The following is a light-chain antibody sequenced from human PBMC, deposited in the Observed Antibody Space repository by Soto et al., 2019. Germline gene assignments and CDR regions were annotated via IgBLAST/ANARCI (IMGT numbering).Light chain of an antibody. Sequence: DIQMTQSPSTLAASVGDRVTITCRASQSISTWLAWYQQKPGKAPNLLIYKASSLKSGVPSRFSGSGSGTAFTLTISSLQPDDFATYYCQQYNNYPYPFGQGTKLHIK. V-gene: IGKV1-5*03. J-gene: IGKJ2*01. CDR3: QQYNNYPYP. CDR1: QSISTW. CDR2: KAS.